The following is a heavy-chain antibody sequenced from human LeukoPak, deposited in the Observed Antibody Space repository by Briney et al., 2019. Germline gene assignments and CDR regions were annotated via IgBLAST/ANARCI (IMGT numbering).Heavy chain of an antibody. CDR1: GGSISNYY. J-gene: IGHJ6*03. V-gene: IGHV4-4*07. Sequence: SETLSLTCTVSGGSISNYYWNWIRQPAGKGLEWIGCIYSSGISNYNPSLKSRVTMSVDTSENQFSLKMSSVTAADTAVYYCAREAQWLNYYYFYYMDVWGKGTTVTISS. CDR2: IYSSGIS. D-gene: IGHD6-19*01. CDR3: AREAQWLNYYYFYYMDV.